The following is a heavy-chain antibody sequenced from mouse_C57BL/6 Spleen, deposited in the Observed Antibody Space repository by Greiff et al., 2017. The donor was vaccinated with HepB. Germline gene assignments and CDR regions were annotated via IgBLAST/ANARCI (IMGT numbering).Heavy chain of an antibody. CDR2: ISDGGSYT. CDR1: GFTFSSYA. J-gene: IGHJ3*01. Sequence: DVQLVESGGGLVKPGGSLKLSCAASGFTFSSYAMSWVRQTPEKRLEWVATISDGGSYTYYPDNVKGRFTISRDNAKNNLYLQMSHLKSEDTAMYYCARDGDYDEAWFAYWGQGTLVTVSA. CDR3: ARDGDYDEAWFAY. V-gene: IGHV5-4*01. D-gene: IGHD2-4*01.